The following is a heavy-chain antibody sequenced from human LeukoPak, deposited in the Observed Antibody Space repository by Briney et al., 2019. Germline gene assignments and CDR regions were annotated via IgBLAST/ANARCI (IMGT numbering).Heavy chain of an antibody. CDR1: GGSLSSYY. D-gene: IGHD5-12*01. CDR3: ARQKGSGYDRYFDY. CDR2: IYTSGST. V-gene: IGHV4-4*07. J-gene: IGHJ4*02. Sequence: SETLSLTCTVSGGSLSSYYWSWIRQPAGKGLEWIGRIYTSGSTNYNPSLKSRVTMSVDTSKNQFSLKLSCVTAADTAVYYCARQKGSGYDRYFDYWGQGTLVTVSS.